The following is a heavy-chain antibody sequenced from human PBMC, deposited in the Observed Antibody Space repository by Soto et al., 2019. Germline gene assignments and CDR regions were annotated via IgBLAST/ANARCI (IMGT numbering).Heavy chain of an antibody. V-gene: IGHV4-59*08. CDR3: ARRSGSGFAY. CDR2: IYNIGST. Sequence: SVTLRLTWTVSWGTISGFGGRWIRQPPGKGLEWIGYIYNIGSTKYNPSLRSRVTISVDTSKNQFSLKLTSVTSSDTAVNYGARRSGSGFAYWGQGTLVTVSS. J-gene: IGHJ4*02. D-gene: IGHD2-8*02. CDR1: WGTISGFG.